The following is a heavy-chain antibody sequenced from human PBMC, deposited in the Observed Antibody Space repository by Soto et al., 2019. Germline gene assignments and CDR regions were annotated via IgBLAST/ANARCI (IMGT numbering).Heavy chain of an antibody. V-gene: IGHV1-24*01. D-gene: IGHD3-22*01. J-gene: IGHJ4*02. Sequence: GXSEEVSFKVSGYALTELSMHWVRQAPGKGLEWMGGFDPEDGETIYAQKFQGRVTMTEDTSTDTAYMELSSLRSEDTAVYYCATWATPYDSSGYYLDYWGQGTLVTVSS. CDR3: ATWATPYDSSGYYLDY. CDR2: FDPEDGET. CDR1: GYALTELS.